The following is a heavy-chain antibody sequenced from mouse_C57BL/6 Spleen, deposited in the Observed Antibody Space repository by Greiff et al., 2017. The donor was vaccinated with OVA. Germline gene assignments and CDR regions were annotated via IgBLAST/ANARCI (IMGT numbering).Heavy chain of an antibody. V-gene: IGHV5-17*01. CDR3: ASSPRRSYYAMDY. Sequence: DVKLVESGGGLVKPGGSLKLSCAASGFTFSDYGMHWVRQAPEKGLEWVAYISSGSSTIYYADTVKGRFTISRDNAKNTLFLQMTSLRSEDTAMYYCASSPRRSYYAMDYWGQGTSVTVSS. CDR1: GFTFSDYG. CDR2: ISSGSSTI. J-gene: IGHJ4*01.